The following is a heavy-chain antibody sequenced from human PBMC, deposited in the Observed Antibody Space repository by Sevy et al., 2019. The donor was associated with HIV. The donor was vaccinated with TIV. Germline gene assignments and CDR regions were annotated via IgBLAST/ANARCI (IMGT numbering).Heavy chain of an antibody. CDR2: IYYSGST. Sequence: SETLSLTCTVSGGSISSGGYYWSWIRQHPGKGLEWIGYIYYSGSTYYNPSLKSRFTISVATSKNQFSLKLSSVTAAGTAVYYWAGMSSADRNGDDVEHPYYFDYWGQGTLVTVSS. J-gene: IGHJ4*02. CDR1: GGSISSGGYY. V-gene: IGHV4-31*03. D-gene: IGHD4-17*01. CDR3: AGMSSADRNGDDVEHPYYFDY.